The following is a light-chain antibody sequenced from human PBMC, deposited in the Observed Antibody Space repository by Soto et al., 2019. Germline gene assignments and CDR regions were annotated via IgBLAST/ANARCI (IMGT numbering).Light chain of an antibody. J-gene: IGKJ5*01. CDR3: QQRSNCPIT. Sequence: EIVMTQSPATLSVPPGGRATLSCRASQSVSSYLAWYQQKPGQAPRLLIYDASNRATGIPARFSGSGSGTDFTLTISSLEPEDFAVYYCQQRSNCPITFGQGTRLEIK. CDR1: QSVSSY. V-gene: IGKV3-11*01. CDR2: DAS.